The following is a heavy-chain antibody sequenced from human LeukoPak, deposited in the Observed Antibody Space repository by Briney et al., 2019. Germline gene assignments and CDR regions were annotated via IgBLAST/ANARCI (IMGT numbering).Heavy chain of an antibody. J-gene: IGHJ3*02. V-gene: IGHV5-51*01. D-gene: IGHD6-6*01. CDR3: AKGGTMLVQAFDI. Sequence: GESLKISCKGSGYIFTTYWIGWVRQVPGKGLEWMGIIYPGDSDTRYSPSFQGQVTISADKSISTAYLQWSSLKASDSAMYYCAKGGTMLVQAFDIWGQGTMVTVSS. CDR2: IYPGDSDT. CDR1: GYIFTTYW.